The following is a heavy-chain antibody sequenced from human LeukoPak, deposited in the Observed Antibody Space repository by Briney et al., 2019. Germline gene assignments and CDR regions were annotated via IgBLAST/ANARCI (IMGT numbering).Heavy chain of an antibody. Sequence: GGSLRLSCAASGFTFTTYNMNWVRQAPGKGLEWVSYISTTSSNIYYADSVEGRFTISRDNAKNLLYLQMDSLRDEDTAVYYCSRDGGFWSAYPLDYWGQGTLVTVSS. CDR3: SRDGGFWSAYPLDY. D-gene: IGHD3-3*01. CDR2: ISTTSSNI. CDR1: GFTFTTYN. V-gene: IGHV3-48*02. J-gene: IGHJ4*02.